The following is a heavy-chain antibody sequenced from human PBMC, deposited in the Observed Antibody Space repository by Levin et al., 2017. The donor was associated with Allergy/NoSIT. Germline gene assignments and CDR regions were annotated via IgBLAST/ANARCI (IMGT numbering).Heavy chain of an antibody. D-gene: IGHD3-16*02. CDR3: TRDSGAYLGELSVIDY. CDR1: GFTFGDYA. V-gene: IGHV3-49*04. Sequence: GESLKISCTASGFTFGDYAMSWVRQAPGKGLEWVGFIRSKAYGGTTEYAASVKGRFTISRDDSKSIAYLQMNSLKTEDTAVYYCTRDSGAYLGELSVIDYWGQGTLVTVSS. CDR2: IRSKAYGGTT. J-gene: IGHJ4*02.